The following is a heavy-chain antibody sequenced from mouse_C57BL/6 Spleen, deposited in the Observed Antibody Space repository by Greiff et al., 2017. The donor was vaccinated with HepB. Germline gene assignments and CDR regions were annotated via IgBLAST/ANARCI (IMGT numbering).Heavy chain of an antibody. CDR3: ASWGTTVVATRYYAMDY. Sequence: QVHVKQSGTELVKPGASVKLSCKASGYTFTSYWMHWVKQRPGQGLEWIGNINPSNGGTNYNEKFKSKATLTVDKSSSTAYMQLSSLTSEDSAVYYCASWGTTVVATRYYAMDYWGQGTSVTVSS. CDR2: INPSNGGT. CDR1: GYTFTSYW. V-gene: IGHV1-53*01. D-gene: IGHD1-1*01. J-gene: IGHJ4*01.